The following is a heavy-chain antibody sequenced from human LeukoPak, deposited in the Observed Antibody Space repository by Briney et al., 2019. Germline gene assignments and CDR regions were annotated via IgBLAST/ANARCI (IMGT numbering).Heavy chain of an antibody. V-gene: IGHV3-7*01. D-gene: IGHD6-13*01. J-gene: IGHJ4*02. CDR3: ARVYLSQQLVPGLDY. Sequence: GGSLRLSCAASGFSFSSYWMSWVRQAPGKGLEWVANIKEDGSEKYYVDSLKGRFTISRDNAKNSLYLQMNSLRAEDTAVYYCARVYLSQQLVPGLDYWGQGTLVTVSS. CDR1: GFSFSSYW. CDR2: IKEDGSEK.